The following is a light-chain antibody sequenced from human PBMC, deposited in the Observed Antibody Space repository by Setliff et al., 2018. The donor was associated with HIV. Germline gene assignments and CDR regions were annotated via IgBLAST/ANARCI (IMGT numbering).Light chain of an antibody. V-gene: IGLV2-14*03. J-gene: IGLJ1*01. CDR1: GSDIGAFDY. Sequence: QSVLTQPASVSGSPGQSITISCLGTGSDIGAFDYVAWYQQVPDKAPKVILYDVSSRPSGVSNRFSGSKPGNTASLTISVLEAEDEADYFCSSYSRLNTPPFAFGAGTKVTVL. CDR2: DVS. CDR3: SSYSRLNTPPFA.